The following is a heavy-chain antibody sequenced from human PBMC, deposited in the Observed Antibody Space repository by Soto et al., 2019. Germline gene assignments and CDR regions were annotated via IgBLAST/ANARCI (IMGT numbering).Heavy chain of an antibody. V-gene: IGHV1-3*01. D-gene: IGHD1-1*01. CDR1: GYTFTSYA. CDR2: INAGNGNT. CDR3: ARDRGLKGTGTTFWDAFDI. Sequence: QVQLVQSGAEVKKPGASVKVSCKASGYTFTSYAMHWVRQAPGQRLEWMGGINAGNGNTKYSQRFRGRVTITRDTSASTAYMEPSSLRSEDTAVYYCARDRGLKGTGTTFWDAFDIWGQGTMVTVSS. J-gene: IGHJ3*02.